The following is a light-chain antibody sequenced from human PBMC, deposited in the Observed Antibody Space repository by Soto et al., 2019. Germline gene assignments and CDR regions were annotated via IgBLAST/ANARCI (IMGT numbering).Light chain of an antibody. CDR1: SSNIGSNY. Sequence: QSVLTQPPSASGTPGQMVNISCSGSSSNIGSNYVYWYRQFPGTAPKLLIQRNNQRPSGVPARFSGSKSGTSASLAISGLRSEDEADYYCGGWDDSLSGPVFGGGTQLTVL. CDR3: GGWDDSLSGPV. CDR2: RNN. V-gene: IGLV1-47*01. J-gene: IGLJ2*01.